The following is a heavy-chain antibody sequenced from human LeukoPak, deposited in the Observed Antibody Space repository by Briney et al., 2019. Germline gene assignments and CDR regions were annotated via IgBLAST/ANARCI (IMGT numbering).Heavy chain of an antibody. V-gene: IGHV1-46*01. CDR3: ATVDTDSY. Sequence: GASVKVSCKASGYTFTNYYIHWVRQAPGQGLEWMGIINPSDGSTGYAQKFQGRVTMTRDMSTGTVYMELSSLRSEDTAVYYCATVDTDSYWGQGTLVTVSS. CDR2: INPSDGST. D-gene: IGHD5-18*01. J-gene: IGHJ4*02. CDR1: GYTFTNYY.